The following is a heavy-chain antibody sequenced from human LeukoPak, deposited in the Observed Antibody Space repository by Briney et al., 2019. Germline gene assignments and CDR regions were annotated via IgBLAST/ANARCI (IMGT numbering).Heavy chain of an antibody. Sequence: PSETLSLTCTVSGGSISSGDSYWSWPRQHPGKGLEWIGYIFHSGSTYYNPSLKSRFTISIHTSQNQLSLKLSSVTAADTAVYYCARYSTSNWFDPWGQGTLVTVSS. V-gene: IGHV4-31*03. CDR3: ARYSTSNWFDP. CDR1: GGSISSGDSY. D-gene: IGHD4-11*01. J-gene: IGHJ5*02. CDR2: IFHSGST.